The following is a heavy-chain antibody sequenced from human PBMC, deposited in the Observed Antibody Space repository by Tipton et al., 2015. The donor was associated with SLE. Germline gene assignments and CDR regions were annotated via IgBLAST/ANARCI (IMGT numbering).Heavy chain of an antibody. Sequence: QSGAEVKKPGASVKVSCKASGYTFTSYDINWVRQATGQGLEWMGWMNPNSGNTGYAQKFQGRVTMTRNTSISTAYMELSSLRSEDTAVYYCARGSAYYGSGSFPGFDYWGQGTLVTVSS. CDR2: MNPNSGNT. CDR1: GYTFTSYD. D-gene: IGHD3-10*01. CDR3: ARGSAYYGSGSFPGFDY. J-gene: IGHJ4*02. V-gene: IGHV1-8*02.